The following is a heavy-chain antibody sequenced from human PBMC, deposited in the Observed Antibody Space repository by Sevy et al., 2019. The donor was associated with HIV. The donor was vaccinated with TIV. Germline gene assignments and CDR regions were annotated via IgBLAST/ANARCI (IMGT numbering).Heavy chain of an antibody. V-gene: IGHV3-48*02. D-gene: IGHD3-16*01. CDR1: GFIFSSYS. Sequence: GGSLRLSCVASGFIFSSYSMNWVRQAPGKGLEWISYISTGSTTIYYADSVKGRLTVSRDNARSSLFLQMNSLRDEDTAVYYCAIDPRDGGDYWGQGTLVTVSS. J-gene: IGHJ4*02. CDR3: AIDPRDGGDY. CDR2: ISTGSTTI.